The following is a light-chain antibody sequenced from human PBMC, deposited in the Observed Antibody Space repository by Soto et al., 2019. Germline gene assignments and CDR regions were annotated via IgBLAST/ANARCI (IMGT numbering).Light chain of an antibody. V-gene: IGKV1-5*01. CDR3: QQYYSDPHGT. Sequence: DIQMTQSPSTLSGSVGDRVTITCRASQTISSWLAWYQQKPGKAPKLLIYAASTLQSGVQSRFSGSGSGTDFTLTISGLQAEDFATYYCQQYYSDPHGTFGQGTKVDIK. CDR2: AAS. J-gene: IGKJ1*01. CDR1: QTISSW.